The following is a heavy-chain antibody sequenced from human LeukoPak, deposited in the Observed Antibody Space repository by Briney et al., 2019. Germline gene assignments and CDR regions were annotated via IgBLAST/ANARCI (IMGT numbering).Heavy chain of an antibody. Sequence: GASVKVSCKASHYTFTSYGISWVRQAPGQGLEGMGWISAYNDNTNYAQKVQGRVTMTTDTSTSTAYMDLRSLRSDDTAVYYCARGGGYCSSPSCFPLDYWGQGALVTVSS. V-gene: IGHV1-18*01. J-gene: IGHJ4*02. CDR2: ISAYNDNT. CDR3: ARGGGYCSSPSCFPLDY. D-gene: IGHD2-2*01. CDR1: HYTFTSYG.